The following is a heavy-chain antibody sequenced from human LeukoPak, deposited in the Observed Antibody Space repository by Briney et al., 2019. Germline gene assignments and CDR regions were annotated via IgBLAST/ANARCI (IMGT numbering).Heavy chain of an antibody. J-gene: IGHJ4*02. CDR3: ARDADGSGSSDVFFDY. D-gene: IGHD3-10*01. CDR2: IYYSGST. V-gene: IGHV4-59*12. CDR1: GGSISSYY. Sequence: SETLSLTCTVSGGSISSYYWSWIRQPPGKGLEWIGYIYYSGSTNYNPSLKSRVTISVDTSKNQFSLKLSSVTAADTAVYYCARDADGSGSSDVFFDYWGQGTLVTVSS.